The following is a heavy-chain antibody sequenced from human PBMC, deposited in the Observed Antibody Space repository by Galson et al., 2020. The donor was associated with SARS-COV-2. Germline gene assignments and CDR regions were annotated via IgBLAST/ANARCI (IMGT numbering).Heavy chain of an antibody. V-gene: IGHV3-48*03. D-gene: IGHD3-3*01. Sequence: TGGSLRLSCAASGFTFSSYEMNWVRQAPGKGLEWVSYISSSGSTIYYADSVKGRFTISRDNAKNSLYLQMNSLRAEDTAVYYCASWDIEWSAGYGMDVWGQGTTVTVSS. CDR3: ASWDIEWSAGYGMDV. CDR1: GFTFSSYE. CDR2: ISSSGSTI. J-gene: IGHJ6*02.